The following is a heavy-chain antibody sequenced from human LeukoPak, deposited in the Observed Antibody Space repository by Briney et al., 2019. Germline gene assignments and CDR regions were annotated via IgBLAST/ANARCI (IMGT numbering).Heavy chain of an antibody. J-gene: IGHJ3*02. CDR1: GASISSYY. CDR3: ARGGYYYDSSGYYAFHI. D-gene: IGHD3-22*01. V-gene: IGHV4-4*07. Sequence: PETLSLTCTVSGASISSYYWSWIRQPAGKGLEWIGRIHTSGSTNYNPSLKSRVTMSVDTSKNQFSLKLSSVTAADTAVYYCARGGYYYDSSGYYAFHIWGQGTMVTVSS. CDR2: IHTSGST.